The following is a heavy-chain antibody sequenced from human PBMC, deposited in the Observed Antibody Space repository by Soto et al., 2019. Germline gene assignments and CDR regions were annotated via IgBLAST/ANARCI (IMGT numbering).Heavy chain of an antibody. CDR1: GDSISSSY. CDR2: IYYSGST. V-gene: IGHV4-59*01. D-gene: IGHD2-2*01. J-gene: IGHJ4*02. Sequence: PSETLSLTCTVSGDSISSSYWSWIRQAPGKGLEWIGNIYYSGSTNYKPSLKSRVTISVDTSKTQISLKLISVTAADTAVYYCARDGVYCISTTCFGFFDSWGQGTLVTVSS. CDR3: ARDGVYCISTTCFGFFDS.